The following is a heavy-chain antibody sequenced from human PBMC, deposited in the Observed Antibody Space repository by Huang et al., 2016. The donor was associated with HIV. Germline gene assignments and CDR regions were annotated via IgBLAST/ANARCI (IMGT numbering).Heavy chain of an antibody. CDR3: TTGTRDYLNAFDI. CDR1: GFSFSSAW. D-gene: IGHD1-7*01. V-gene: IGHV3-15*07. CDR2: IKSNTESGTT. J-gene: IGHJ3*02. Sequence: EVQLVESGGGLVKPGGSLRLSCEVSGFSFSSAWMNWVRQGPGKGLEWVGRIKSNTESGTTEYAAPMKGRFTISRDDSKNTLYLQRNSLKTEDTGVYYCTTGTRDYLNAFDIWGQGTKVTVSS.